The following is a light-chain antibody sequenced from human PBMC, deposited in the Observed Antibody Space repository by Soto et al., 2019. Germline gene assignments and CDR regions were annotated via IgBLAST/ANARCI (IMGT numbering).Light chain of an antibody. CDR2: EVN. J-gene: IGLJ1*01. Sequence: QSALTQPASVSGSPGQSITISCTGTSSDVGSHNLVSWYQQHPGKAPKLIIYEVNKQPSGVSNRFSGSKSGNTYSLTIFGLQTEDEADYYCCSFAGSGTYVFGTGTKLTVL. V-gene: IGLV2-23*02. CDR3: CSFAGSGTYV. CDR1: SSDVGSHNL.